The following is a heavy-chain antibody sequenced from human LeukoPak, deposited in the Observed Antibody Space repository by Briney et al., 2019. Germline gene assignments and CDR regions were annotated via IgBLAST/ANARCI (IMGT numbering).Heavy chain of an antibody. D-gene: IGHD4-17*01. CDR2: INHSGST. Sequence: SETLSLTCAVYGGSFSGYYWSWIRQPPGKGLEWIGEINHSGSTNYNPSLKSRVTISVDTSKNQFSLKLSSVTAADTAVYYCARHIGDYGVIAFDIWGQGTMVTVSS. J-gene: IGHJ3*02. CDR3: ARHIGDYGVIAFDI. V-gene: IGHV4-34*01. CDR1: GGSFSGYY.